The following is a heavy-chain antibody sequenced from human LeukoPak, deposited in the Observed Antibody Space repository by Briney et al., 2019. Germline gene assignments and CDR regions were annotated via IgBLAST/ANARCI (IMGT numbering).Heavy chain of an antibody. CDR3: ARVQSWGHYGMDV. V-gene: IGHV3-30*03. CDR1: GFTFRSYG. D-gene: IGHD4-11*01. J-gene: IGHJ6*02. CDR2: ISYDGSNK. Sequence: GRSLRLSCVASGFTFRSYGMHWVRQAPGKGLEWVAVISYDGSNKYYADSVKGRFTISRDNSKNTVYLQMDSLKYEDTAVYYCARVQSWGHYGMDVWGQGTTVTISS.